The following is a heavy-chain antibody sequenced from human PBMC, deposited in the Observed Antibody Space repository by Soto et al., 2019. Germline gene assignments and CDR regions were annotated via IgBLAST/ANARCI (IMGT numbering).Heavy chain of an antibody. D-gene: IGHD6-6*01. CDR1: CGSFSGYY. CDR3: ARPRGSSSDFFDF. J-gene: IGHJ4*02. V-gene: IGHV4-59*10. Sequence: SETLSLACAVYCGSFSGYYWIWIRQPAGKGLEWIGGIYNSGSTNYNPSLKSRVTMSVDTSKNQFSLKLSSVTAADTAVYYCARPRGSSSDFFDFWGQGTLVTVSS. CDR2: IYNSGST.